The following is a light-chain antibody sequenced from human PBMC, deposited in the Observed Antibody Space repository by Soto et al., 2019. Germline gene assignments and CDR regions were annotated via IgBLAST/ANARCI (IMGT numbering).Light chain of an antibody. J-gene: IGKJ1*01. CDR1: QSVSSSY. CDR2: GAS. CDR3: QQYGSSPLVT. V-gene: IGKV3-20*01. Sequence: EIVLTQSPGTLSLSPGERATLSCRASQSVSSSYLAWYQQKPGQAPRLLIYGASSRATGIPDRFSGSGSGTDVTLTISRLEPEDFAVYYCQQYGSSPLVTFGQGTKVEIK.